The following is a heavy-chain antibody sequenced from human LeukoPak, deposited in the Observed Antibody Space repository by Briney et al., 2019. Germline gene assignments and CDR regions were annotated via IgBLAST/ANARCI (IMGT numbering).Heavy chain of an antibody. D-gene: IGHD3-16*02. J-gene: IGHJ4*02. CDR3: TTEVYYDYVWGSYRYPYYFDY. CDR1: GFTFSSYG. Sequence: GGSLRLSCAASGFTFSSYGMHWVRQAPGKGLEWVGRIKSETDSGTTDYAAPVKGRFTISRDDSKNTLYLQMNSLKTEDTAVYYCTTEVYYDYVWGSYRYPYYFDYWGQGTLVTVSS. CDR2: IKSETDSGTT. V-gene: IGHV3-15*01.